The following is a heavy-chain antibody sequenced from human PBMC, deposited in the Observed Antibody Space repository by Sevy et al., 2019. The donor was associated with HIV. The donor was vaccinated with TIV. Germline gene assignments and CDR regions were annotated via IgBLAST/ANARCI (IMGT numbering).Heavy chain of an antibody. Sequence: GGSLRLSCVASGFSVSSNYMAWVRQTPGRGLQYVSFIYTSGNTYYADSVKGRFTISRDDSRNTVFLQMNNLRVDDTAFYYCATCQGTLIQWALHYWGPGALVTVSS. CDR1: GFSVSSNY. CDR3: ATCQGTLIQWALHY. J-gene: IGHJ4*02. V-gene: IGHV3-53*01. D-gene: IGHD1-26*01. CDR2: IYTSGNT.